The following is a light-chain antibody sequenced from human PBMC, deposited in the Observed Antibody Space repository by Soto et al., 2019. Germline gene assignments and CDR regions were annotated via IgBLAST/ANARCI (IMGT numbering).Light chain of an antibody. J-gene: IGKJ1*01. CDR1: QSISNW. CDR2: KAS. Sequence: DIPMTQFPSTLSASVGDRVTITCRASQSISNWLAWYQKKPGKAPKVLIYKASSLESGVPSRFSGSGSGTEFTLTISSLQPDDFATYYCQQYHSYWTFGQGTKVEIK. CDR3: QQYHSYWT. V-gene: IGKV1-5*03.